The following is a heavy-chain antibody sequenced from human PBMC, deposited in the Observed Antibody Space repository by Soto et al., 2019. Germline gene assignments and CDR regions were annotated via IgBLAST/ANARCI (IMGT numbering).Heavy chain of an antibody. V-gene: IGHV3-30*18. J-gene: IGHJ6*02. D-gene: IGHD3-3*02. Sequence: GGSLGLSCAASGFSFSTYGMQWVRQAPGKGLEWVAVISFDGSNKYYADSVKGRFTMSRDNSKNALYLQMNSLRAEDTAVYYCAKDASRFSAGMDVWGQGTTVTVSS. CDR3: AKDASRFSAGMDV. CDR1: GFSFSTYG. CDR2: ISFDGSNK.